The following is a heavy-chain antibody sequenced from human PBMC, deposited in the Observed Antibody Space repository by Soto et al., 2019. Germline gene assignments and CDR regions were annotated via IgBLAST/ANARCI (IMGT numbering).Heavy chain of an antibody. CDR2: ISAYNGNT. V-gene: IGHV1-18*01. D-gene: IGHD2-15*01. CDR3: ARDHLDIVVVVAARDAFDI. J-gene: IGHJ3*02. CDR1: GYTFTSYG. Sequence: EASVKVSCKASGYTFTSYGISWVRQAPGQGLEWMGWISAYNGNTNYAQKLQGRVTMTTDTSTSTAYMELRSLRSDDTAVYYCARDHLDIVVVVAARDAFDIWGQGTMVTVS.